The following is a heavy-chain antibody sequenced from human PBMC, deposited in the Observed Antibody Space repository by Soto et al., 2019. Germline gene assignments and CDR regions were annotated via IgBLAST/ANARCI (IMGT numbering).Heavy chain of an antibody. J-gene: IGHJ4*02. CDR3: ARASKQWLVALEY. CDR2: INPNSGGT. D-gene: IGHD6-19*01. CDR1: GYTFTGYY. V-gene: IGHV1-2*02. Sequence: ASVTVSCKASGYTFTGYYMHWVRQAPGQGLEWMGWINPNSGGTNYAQKFQGRVTMTRDTSISTAYMELSRLRSDDTAVYYCARASKQWLVALEYWGQGTLVTVSS.